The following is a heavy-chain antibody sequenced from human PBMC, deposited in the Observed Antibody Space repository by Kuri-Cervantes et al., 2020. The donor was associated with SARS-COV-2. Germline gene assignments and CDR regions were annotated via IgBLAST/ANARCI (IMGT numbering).Heavy chain of an antibody. V-gene: IGHV4-31*03. CDR1: GDSLSRGGHY. J-gene: IGHJ2*01. Sequence: SETLSLTCSVSGDSLSRGGHYWTWIRQHPGKGLEWIAYIYYSGGTYYNPSLKSRVTISVDTSKNQFSLKLSSVTAADTAVCYCARRPDQIYWYFDLWGRGTLVTVSS. D-gene: IGHD2-2*01. CDR3: ARRPDQIYWYFDL. CDR2: IYYSGGT.